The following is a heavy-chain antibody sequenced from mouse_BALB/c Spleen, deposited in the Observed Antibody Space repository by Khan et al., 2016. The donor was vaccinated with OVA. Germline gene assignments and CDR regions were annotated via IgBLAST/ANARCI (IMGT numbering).Heavy chain of an antibody. V-gene: IGHV1S56*01. CDR3: ARWGGNYPSYAMDY. Sequence: QVQLQQSGPELVMPGASVRISCKASGYTFTSYYIHWVKQRPGQGLEWIGWIYPGNVNTDSNEKFKGKATLTADKSSSTAYMQLSSLTSEDSAVYFCARWGGNYPSYAMDYWGQGTSVTVSS. D-gene: IGHD2-1*01. CDR1: GYTFTSYY. CDR2: IYPGNVNT. J-gene: IGHJ4*01.